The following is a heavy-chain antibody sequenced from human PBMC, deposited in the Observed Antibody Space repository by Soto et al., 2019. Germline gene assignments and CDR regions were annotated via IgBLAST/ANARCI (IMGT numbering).Heavy chain of an antibody. CDR1: GYTFTSYY. Sequence: ASVKVSCKASGYTFTSYYMHWVRQAPGQGLEWMGIINPSGGSTSYAQKFQGRVTMTRDTSTSTVYMELSSLRSEDTAVYYCARASDYSKPKNRNKFDPWGQGTLVTVS. J-gene: IGHJ5*02. D-gene: IGHD4-4*01. V-gene: IGHV1-46*03. CDR2: INPSGGST. CDR3: ARASDYSKPKNRNKFDP.